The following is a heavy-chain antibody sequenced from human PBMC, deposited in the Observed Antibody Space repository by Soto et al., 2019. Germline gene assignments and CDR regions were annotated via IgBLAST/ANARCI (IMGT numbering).Heavy chain of an antibody. V-gene: IGHV3-30-3*01. CDR2: ISNNGINK. J-gene: IGHJ4*02. CDR1: GFTFSSYT. CDR3: AREWSISVAAPGY. D-gene: IGHD6-19*01. Sequence: QVQLVESGGGVVQSGRSLRLSCVASGFTFSSYTMYWVRDAPGKGLEWVAGISNNGINKDYVDSVKGRFTISRDNSKNTLNLQMNSLRREDTGIYYCAREWSISVAAPGYWGQGTLVTVSS.